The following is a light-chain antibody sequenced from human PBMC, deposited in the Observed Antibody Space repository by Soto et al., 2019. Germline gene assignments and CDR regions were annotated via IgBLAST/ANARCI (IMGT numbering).Light chain of an antibody. Sequence: DIVMTQSPDSLAVSLGERATINCESSQSVLYSSNNKNYLAWYQQKPGQPPKLLIYWASIRESGVPDRFSGSGSATEFSLTISSLQAGDVAVYYCQQYYITPPTFGQGTKVEIK. J-gene: IGKJ1*01. CDR3: QQYYITPPT. CDR2: WAS. CDR1: QSVLYSSNNKNY. V-gene: IGKV4-1*01.